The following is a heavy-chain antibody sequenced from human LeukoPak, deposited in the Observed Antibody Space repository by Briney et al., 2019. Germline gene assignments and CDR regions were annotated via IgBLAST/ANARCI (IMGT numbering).Heavy chain of an antibody. J-gene: IGHJ4*02. Sequence: GGTLRLSCAASGFTFDDYAMHWVRQAPGKGLEWASLISGHGGSTYYADSVKGRFTISRDNSKNSLYLQMNSLRTEDTALYFCAKDTPGDYGADFDYWGQGTLVTVSS. CDR3: AKDTPGDYGADFDY. CDR1: GFTFDDYA. V-gene: IGHV3-43*02. CDR2: ISGHGGST. D-gene: IGHD4-17*01.